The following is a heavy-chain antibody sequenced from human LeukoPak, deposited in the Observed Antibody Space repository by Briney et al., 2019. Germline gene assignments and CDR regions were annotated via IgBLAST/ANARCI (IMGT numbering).Heavy chain of an antibody. Sequence: SETLSLTCTVSGGSISSYYWSWIRQPPGKGLEWIGYIYYSGSTNYNPSLKSRVTISVDTSKNQFSLKLSSVTAADMAVYYCASSIAAAGTGFDYWGQGTLVTVSS. CDR2: IYYSGST. V-gene: IGHV4-59*01. CDR3: ASSIAAAGTGFDY. CDR1: GGSISSYY. J-gene: IGHJ4*02. D-gene: IGHD6-13*01.